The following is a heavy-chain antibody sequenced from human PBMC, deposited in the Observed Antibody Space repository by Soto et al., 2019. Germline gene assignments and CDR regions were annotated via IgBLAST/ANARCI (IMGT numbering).Heavy chain of an antibody. CDR1: GGSISSYY. D-gene: IGHD3-3*01. CDR3: ARHHQPPERGYDFWSGYYYYYMDV. CDR2: IYYSGST. J-gene: IGHJ6*03. V-gene: IGHV4-59*08. Sequence: PSEMLSLTCTVSGGSISSYYWSWIRQPPGKGLEWIGYIYYSGSTNYNPSLKSRVTISVDTSKNQFSLKLSSVTAADTAVYYCARHHQPPERGYDFWSGYYYYYMDVWGKGTTVTVSS.